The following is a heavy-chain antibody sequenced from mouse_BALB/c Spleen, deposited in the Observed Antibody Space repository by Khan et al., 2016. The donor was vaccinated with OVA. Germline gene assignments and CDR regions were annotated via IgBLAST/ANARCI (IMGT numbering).Heavy chain of an antibody. J-gene: IGHJ3*01. CDR1: GYTFTDYS. CDR2: INTETGEP. Sequence: LVESGPELKKPGETVKISCKASGYTFTDYSMHWVKQAPGKGLKWMGWINTETGEPTYADDFKGRFAFSLETSASTAYLQINNLKNEDTATXFCSRAYYGYFFAYWGQGTLVTVSA. D-gene: IGHD2-9*01. CDR3: SRAYYGYFFAY. V-gene: IGHV9-2-1*01.